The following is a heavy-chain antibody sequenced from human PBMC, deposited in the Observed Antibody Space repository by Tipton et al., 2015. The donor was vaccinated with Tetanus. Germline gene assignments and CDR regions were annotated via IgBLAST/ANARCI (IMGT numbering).Heavy chain of an antibody. J-gene: IGHJ6*02. V-gene: IGHV3-74*01. CDR3: VRDGRQTGREDVYNGMDV. CDR2: INRDGGGT. CDR1: GFTFSSHW. Sequence: SLRLSCAASGFTFSSHWLHWVRQAPGKGLVWVSRINRDGGGTKYADSVMGRFTISRDNAKNTLYLQMSSLRADDTAVYYCVRDGRQTGREDVYNGMDVWGQGTTVTVSS. D-gene: IGHD1-1*01.